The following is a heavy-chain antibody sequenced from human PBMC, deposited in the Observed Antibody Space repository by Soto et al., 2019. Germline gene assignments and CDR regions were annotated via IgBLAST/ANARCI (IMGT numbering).Heavy chain of an antibody. J-gene: IGHJ6*02. D-gene: IGHD6-19*01. CDR1: GFTFSSYS. V-gene: IGHV3-48*02. CDR2: ISSSSSTI. Sequence: EVQLVESGGGLVQPGGSLRLSCAASGFTFSSYSMNWVRQAPGKGLEWVSYISSSSSTIYYADSVKGRFIISRDNAKNSLYLQMNSLRDEDTVVYYCARDVGSGWTYYYYYGMDVWGQGTTVTVSS. CDR3: ARDVGSGWTYYYYYGMDV.